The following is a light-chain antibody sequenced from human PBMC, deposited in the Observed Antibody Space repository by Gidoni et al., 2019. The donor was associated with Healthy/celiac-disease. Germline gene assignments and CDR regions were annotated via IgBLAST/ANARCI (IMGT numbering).Light chain of an antibody. CDR2: SNN. V-gene: IGLV1-44*01. CDR3: AAWDDILNGYV. CDR1: SSNIGSNT. J-gene: IGLJ1*01. Sequence: QSVLTQPPSASGTPGQRVTISCSGSSSNIGSNTVNWYQQLPGTAPKLLIYSNNQRPSVVPARFSGSKSGSSASLAISGLQSADEADYYCAAWDDILNGYVFGTWTKVTVL.